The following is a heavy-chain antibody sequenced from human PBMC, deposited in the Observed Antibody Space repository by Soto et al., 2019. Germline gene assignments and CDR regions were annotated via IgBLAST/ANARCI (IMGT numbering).Heavy chain of an antibody. CDR3: ARVAYCSGGSCYQFDY. J-gene: IGHJ4*02. Sequence: SETLSLSCTVSGGSISSYYWSWIRQPPGKGLEWIGYIYYSGSTNYNPSLKSRVTTSVDTSKNQFSLKLSSVTAADTAVYYCARVAYCSGGSCYQFDYRGQRTLDTGSS. CDR2: IYYSGST. V-gene: IGHV4-59*01. D-gene: IGHD2-15*01. CDR1: GGSISSYY.